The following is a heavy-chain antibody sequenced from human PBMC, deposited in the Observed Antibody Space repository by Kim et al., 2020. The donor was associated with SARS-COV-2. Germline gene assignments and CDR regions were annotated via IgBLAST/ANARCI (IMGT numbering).Heavy chain of an antibody. D-gene: IGHD3-16*01. V-gene: IGHV3-11*01. Sequence: ADSAKGRFTTSRDNAKNSLYLQMNSLRAEDTAVYYCARLRADEMGYGMDVWGQGTTVTVSS. CDR3: ARLRADEMGYGMDV. J-gene: IGHJ6*02.